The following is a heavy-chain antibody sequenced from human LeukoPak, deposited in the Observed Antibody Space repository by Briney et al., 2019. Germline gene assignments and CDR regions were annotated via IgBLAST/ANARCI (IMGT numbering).Heavy chain of an antibody. V-gene: IGHV3-30*04. Sequence: PGRSLRLSCAASGFTFSSYAMHWVRQAPGKGLECVAVISYDGSNKDYADSVKGRFTISRDNSKNTLYLQMNSLRAEDTAVYYRARGPSRFGSGSFNWFVPWGQGTLVSVSS. CDR1: GFTFSSYA. D-gene: IGHD3-10*01. CDR2: ISYDGSNK. J-gene: IGHJ5*02. CDR3: ARGPSRFGSGSFNWFVP.